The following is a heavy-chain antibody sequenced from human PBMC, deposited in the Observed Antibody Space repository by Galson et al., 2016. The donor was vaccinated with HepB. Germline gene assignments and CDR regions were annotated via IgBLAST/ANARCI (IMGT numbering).Heavy chain of an antibody. D-gene: IGHD3-10*01. Sequence: SLRLSCAASGFTFSTYAMHWVRQAPGKGLEWVAVISYDGNKKYYAASVNGRFTIARDNSENTRYLQMHSLRAEDTAVYYCARDKDDPSYTIDFWGQGTLVTFSS. V-gene: IGHV3-30-3*01. CDR2: ISYDGNKK. CDR3: ARDKDDPSYTIDF. J-gene: IGHJ4*02. CDR1: GFTFSTYA.